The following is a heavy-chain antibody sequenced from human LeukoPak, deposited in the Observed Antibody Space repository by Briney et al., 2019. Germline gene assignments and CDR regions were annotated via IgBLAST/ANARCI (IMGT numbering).Heavy chain of an antibody. CDR2: IKQDGSVK. Sequence: PGGSLRPSCAASGFTFTDYWMTWVRQAPGKGLEWVANIKQDGSVKYYVDSVKGRFTISRDNAQNSLYLQMNSLRAEDTAVYYCARDEPDYWGQGTLVTVSS. J-gene: IGHJ4*02. CDR1: GFTFTDYW. V-gene: IGHV3-7*01. CDR3: ARDEPDY.